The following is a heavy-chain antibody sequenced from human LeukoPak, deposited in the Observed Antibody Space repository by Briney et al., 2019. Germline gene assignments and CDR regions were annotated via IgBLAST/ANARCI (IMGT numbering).Heavy chain of an antibody. V-gene: IGHV3-48*03. CDR2: ISADGTTK. CDR1: GLTFSGFE. D-gene: IGHD5-24*01. CDR3: VRRFRD. Sequence: GGSLRLSCVGSGLTFSGFEMNWVRQAPGKGLEWVSYISADGTTKSYADSVKGRFTISRDYAKNPLYLQMNSLRGEDTAIYYCVRRFRDWGQGTLVTVSS. J-gene: IGHJ4*02.